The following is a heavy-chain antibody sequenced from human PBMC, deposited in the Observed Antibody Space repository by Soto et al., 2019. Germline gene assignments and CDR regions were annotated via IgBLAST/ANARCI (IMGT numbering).Heavy chain of an antibody. CDR3: VCSSSDYFYGMDV. CDR2: INQSGST. D-gene: IGHD6-6*01. V-gene: IGHV4-34*01. Sequence: QVQLQQWGAGLLKTSETLSLTCAVYGGSFSDYYWTWIRQPPGKGLEWIGEINQSGSTNYRPYLRSRVTMSVDTSKTQFPLKMSSVTAADTAVYYCVCSSSDYFYGMDVWGQGTTVTVSS. J-gene: IGHJ6*02. CDR1: GGSFSDYY.